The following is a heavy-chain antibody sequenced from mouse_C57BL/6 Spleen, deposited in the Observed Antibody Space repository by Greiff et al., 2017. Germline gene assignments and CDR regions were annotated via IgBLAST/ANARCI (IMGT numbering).Heavy chain of an antibody. Sequence: VKLQQPGTELVKPGASVKLSCKASGYTFTSYWMHWVKQRPGQGLEWIGNINPSNGGTNYNEKFKSKATLTVDKSSSTAYMQLSSLTSEDSAVYYCARSNWGPYWYFDVWGTGTTVTVSS. CDR3: ARSNWGPYWYFDV. V-gene: IGHV1-53*01. CDR2: INPSNGGT. J-gene: IGHJ1*03. CDR1: GYTFTSYW.